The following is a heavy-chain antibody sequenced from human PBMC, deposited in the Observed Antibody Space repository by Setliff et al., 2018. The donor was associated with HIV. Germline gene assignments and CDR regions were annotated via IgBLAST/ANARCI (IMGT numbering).Heavy chain of an antibody. D-gene: IGHD6-19*01. CDR3: AREATPRHSSGWVYFDY. V-gene: IGHV3-11*04. J-gene: IGHJ4*02. CDR2: ITGSGDTI. Sequence: LSLTCTVTGGSISSGGFYWTWIRQHPGKGLEWVSYITGSGDTIYYADSVKGRFTMSRDNAKDSVYLQMNTLRVEDTAVYYCAREATPRHSSGWVYFDYWGQGMMVTVSS. CDR1: GGSISSGGFY.